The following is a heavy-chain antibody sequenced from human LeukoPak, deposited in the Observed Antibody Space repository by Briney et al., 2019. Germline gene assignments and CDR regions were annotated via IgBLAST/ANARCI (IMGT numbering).Heavy chain of an antibody. CDR1: GYIFTGYY. J-gene: IGHJ4*02. D-gene: IGHD3-22*01. CDR2: MSPNSGDT. V-gene: IGHV1-2*02. CDR3: ARGRYGLLSGYDY. Sequence: ASVNVSCKASGYIFTGYYVHWVRQAPGQGLEWMGWMSPNSGDTNYAQKFQGRVTMTRDTSITTAYVELSSLTSYDAAVYYCARGRYGLLSGYDYWGQGAMVTASS.